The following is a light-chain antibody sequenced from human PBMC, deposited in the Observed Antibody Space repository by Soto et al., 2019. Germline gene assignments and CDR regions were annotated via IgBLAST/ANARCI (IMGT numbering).Light chain of an antibody. CDR2: DAS. V-gene: IGKV3-11*01. CDR3: QQRNNWWT. CDR1: QSVSSY. Sequence: EIVLTQSPATLSLSPGERATLSCRASQSVSSYLAWYQQKPGQAPRLLIYDASSRATGIPARFSGSGSGTDLTLTISNLVPEDFEVYYCQQRNNWWTFGQGTKVEIK. J-gene: IGKJ1*01.